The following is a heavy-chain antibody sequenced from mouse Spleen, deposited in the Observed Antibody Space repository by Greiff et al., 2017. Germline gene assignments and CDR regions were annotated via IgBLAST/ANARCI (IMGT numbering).Heavy chain of an antibody. D-gene: IGHD1-1*01. V-gene: IGHV5-4*03. J-gene: IGHJ4*01. Sequence: DVKLVESGGGLVKPGGSLKLSCAASGFTFSSYAMSWVRQTPEKRLEWVATISDGGSYTYYPDNVKGRFTISRDNAKNNLYLQMSHLKSEDTAMYYCARGGDYYYGSSEGYAMDYWGQGTSVTVSS. CDR1: GFTFSSYA. CDR2: ISDGGSYT. CDR3: ARGGDYYYGSSEGYAMDY.